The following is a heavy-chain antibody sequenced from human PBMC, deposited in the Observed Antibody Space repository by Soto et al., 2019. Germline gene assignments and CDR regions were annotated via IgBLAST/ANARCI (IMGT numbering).Heavy chain of an antibody. CDR2: IIPIFGTA. CDR3: ARDTGGIAAAGTMAYGMDV. D-gene: IGHD6-13*01. Sequence: SVKVSCKASGGTFSSYAISWVRQAPGQGLEWMGGIIPIFGTANYAQKFQGRVTITADESTSTAYIELSSLRSEDTAVYYCARDTGGIAAAGTMAYGMDVWGQGTTVTVSS. J-gene: IGHJ6*02. V-gene: IGHV1-69*13. CDR1: GGTFSSYA.